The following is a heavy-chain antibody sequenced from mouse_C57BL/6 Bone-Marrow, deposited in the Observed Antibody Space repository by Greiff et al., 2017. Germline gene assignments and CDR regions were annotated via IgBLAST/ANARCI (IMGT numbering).Heavy chain of an antibody. CDR3: ARRGVYYDYDGGYYYAMDY. V-gene: IGHV1-19*01. J-gene: IGHJ4*01. Sequence: EVQLQQSGPVLVKPGASVKMSCKASGYTFTDYYMNWVKQSHGKSLEWIGVINPYNGGTSYNQKFKGKATLTVDKSSSTAYMELNSLTSEDSAVYYCARRGVYYDYDGGYYYAMDYWGQGTSVTVSS. CDR2: INPYNGGT. D-gene: IGHD2-4*01. CDR1: GYTFTDYY.